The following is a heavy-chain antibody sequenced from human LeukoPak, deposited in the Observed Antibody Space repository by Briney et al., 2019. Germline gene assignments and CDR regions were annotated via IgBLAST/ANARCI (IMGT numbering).Heavy chain of an antibody. CDR3: ARGSAVAGTIPVTLDFDY. J-gene: IGHJ4*02. D-gene: IGHD6-19*01. CDR2: ISAYNGNT. CDR1: GYTFTSYG. Sequence: ASVKVSCKASGYTFTSYGISWVRQAPGQGLEWMGWISAYNGNTNYAQELQGRVTMTTDTSTSTAYMELRSLRSDDMAVYYCARGSAVAGTIPVTLDFDYWGQGTLVTVSS. V-gene: IGHV1-18*03.